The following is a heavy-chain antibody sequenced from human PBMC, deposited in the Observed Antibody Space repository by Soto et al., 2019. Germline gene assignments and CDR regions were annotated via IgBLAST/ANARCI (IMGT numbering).Heavy chain of an antibody. V-gene: IGHV1-18*01. CDR1: GYTFFTYD. Sequence: ASVKVSCKASGYTFFTYDISWVRQAPGQGLEWMGWISTYSGDTKYAQKFQGRVTMTTDTSTTTAYLELRSMRSDDTAVYYCARHHGPTTSEDWFDPWGQGTLVTVSS. D-gene: IGHD5-12*01. J-gene: IGHJ5*02. CDR3: ARHHGPTTSEDWFDP. CDR2: ISTYSGDT.